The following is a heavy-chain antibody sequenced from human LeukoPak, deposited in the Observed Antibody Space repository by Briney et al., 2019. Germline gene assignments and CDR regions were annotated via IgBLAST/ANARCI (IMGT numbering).Heavy chain of an antibody. Sequence: ASVKVSCKVSGYTLTELSMHWVRQAPGKGLEWIGGFDPEDGETIYAQKFQGRVTMNEDTSTDTAYMELSSLRSEDTAVYYCATTPRQWEPRAFDIWGQGTMVTVSS. CDR2: FDPEDGET. CDR1: GYTLTELS. D-gene: IGHD1-26*01. V-gene: IGHV1-24*01. J-gene: IGHJ3*02. CDR3: ATTPRQWEPRAFDI.